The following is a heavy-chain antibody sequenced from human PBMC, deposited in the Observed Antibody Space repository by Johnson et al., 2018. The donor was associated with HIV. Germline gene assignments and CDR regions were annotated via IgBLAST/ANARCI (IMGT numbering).Heavy chain of an antibody. CDR1: GFTFSSYA. V-gene: IGHV3-30*14. Sequence: QVQLVESGGGVVQPGRSLRLSCAASGFTFSSYAMHWVRQAPGKGLEWVAVISYDGSNKYYADTVKGRLPISRDNSKNTLYLQRNSMSAEDTAGYYCSRDHYYDSSGYHEGDAFDIWGQGTMVTVSS. D-gene: IGHD3-22*01. CDR3: SRDHYYDSSGYHEGDAFDI. J-gene: IGHJ3*02. CDR2: ISYDGSNK.